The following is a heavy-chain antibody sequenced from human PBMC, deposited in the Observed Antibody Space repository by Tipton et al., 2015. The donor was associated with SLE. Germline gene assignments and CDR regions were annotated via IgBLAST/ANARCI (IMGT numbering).Heavy chain of an antibody. Sequence: TLSLTCAVYGGSFSDYSWSWIRQAPGKGLEWIGSIYYSGTTYYNPSLKSRVTVSVDTSKNQFSLKLTSVTAADTALYYCARDEWMLGFGYWGPGTLVTVSS. CDR2: IYYSGTT. V-gene: IGHV4-34*01. CDR3: ARDEWMLGFGY. D-gene: IGHD2-8*01. J-gene: IGHJ4*02. CDR1: GGSFSDYS.